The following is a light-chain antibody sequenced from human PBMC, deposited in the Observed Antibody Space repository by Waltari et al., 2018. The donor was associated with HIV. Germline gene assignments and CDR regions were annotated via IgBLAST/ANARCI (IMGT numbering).Light chain of an antibody. CDR3: QKYNSAPQT. CDR2: AAS. CDR1: QGISNY. Sequence: DLQMTQSPSSLSASVGERVTITCRASQGISNYLAWYQQKPGKVPKILIYAASTLQSGFPSRFSGSGSGTDFTLTISSLQPEDVATYYCQKYNSAPQTFGQGTKVEIK. V-gene: IGKV1-27*01. J-gene: IGKJ1*01.